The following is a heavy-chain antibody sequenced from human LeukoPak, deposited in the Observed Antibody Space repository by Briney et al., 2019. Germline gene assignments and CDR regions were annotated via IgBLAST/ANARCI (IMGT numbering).Heavy chain of an antibody. CDR2: ITSSSTSM. V-gene: IGHV3-48*02. D-gene: IGHD3-3*01. CDR1: GFTFSSYS. J-gene: IGHJ4*02. CDR3: ARGVWSGYYSGY. Sequence: GGSLRLSCAASGFTFSSYSMNWVRQAPGKGLEWISYITSSSTSMYYADSVKGRFTISRDNAKNSLYLQMNSLRDEDTAVYYCARGVWSGYYSGYWGQGTLVTVSS.